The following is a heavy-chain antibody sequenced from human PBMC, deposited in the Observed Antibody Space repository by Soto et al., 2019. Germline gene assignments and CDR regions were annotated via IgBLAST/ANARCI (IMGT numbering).Heavy chain of an antibody. Sequence: PGGSLRLSCAASGFTFSSYWMSWVRQAPGKGLEWVANIKQDGSEKYYVDSVKGRFTISRDNAKNSLYLQMYSLRAEDTAVYYCARDVYYDFWSGSPNMDVWGKGTTVTVSS. CDR3: ARDVYYDFWSGSPNMDV. D-gene: IGHD3-3*01. V-gene: IGHV3-7*01. CDR1: GFTFSSYW. CDR2: IKQDGSEK. J-gene: IGHJ6*03.